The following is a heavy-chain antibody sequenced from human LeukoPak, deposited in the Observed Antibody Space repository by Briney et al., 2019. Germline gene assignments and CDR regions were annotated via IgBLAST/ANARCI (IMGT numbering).Heavy chain of an antibody. D-gene: IGHD1-26*01. Sequence: ASVKVSCKASGYTFTSYYMHWVRQAPGQGLEWMGIINPSGGSTSYAQKFQGRVTMTRDTSTSTAYMELRSLRSDDTAVYYCARGRVGAEIFDYWGQGTLVTVSS. V-gene: IGHV1-46*01. J-gene: IGHJ4*02. CDR1: GYTFTSYY. CDR2: INPSGGST. CDR3: ARGRVGAEIFDY.